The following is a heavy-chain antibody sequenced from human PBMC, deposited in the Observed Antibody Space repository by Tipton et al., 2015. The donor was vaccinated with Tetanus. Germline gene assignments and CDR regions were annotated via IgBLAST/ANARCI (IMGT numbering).Heavy chain of an antibody. D-gene: IGHD3-10*01. Sequence: LRLSCSVSGASIRSYYWNWIRQVPGKGLEWIGYTHHSGNTKYNPSLSGRVTTSVDTSKNQFSLKISSLTAADTAVYYRARWGDASGSTNLYAFDIWGQGTMVSVSS. J-gene: IGHJ3*02. CDR2: THHSGNT. V-gene: IGHV4-59*01. CDR3: ARWGDASGSTNLYAFDI. CDR1: GASIRSYY.